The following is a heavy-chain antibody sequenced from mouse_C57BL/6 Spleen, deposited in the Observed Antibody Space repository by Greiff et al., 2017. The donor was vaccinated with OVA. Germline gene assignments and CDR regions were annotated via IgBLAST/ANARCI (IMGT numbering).Heavy chain of an antibody. J-gene: IGHJ3*01. CDR1: GYTFTSYW. V-gene: IGHV1-55*01. Sequence: QVQLQQPGAELVKPGASVKLSCKASGYTFTSYWITWVKQRPGQGLEWIGDINPGSGSTNYNEKFKGKATLTVDTASSTAYMQLSSLTSEDSAVYYCARRDCDSPGFAYWGQGTMVTVSA. CDR3: ARRDCDSPGFAY. CDR2: INPGSGST.